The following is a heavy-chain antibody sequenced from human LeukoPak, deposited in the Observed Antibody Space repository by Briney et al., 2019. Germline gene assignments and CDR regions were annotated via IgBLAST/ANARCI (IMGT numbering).Heavy chain of an antibody. CDR3: AKDREGGYCYGGSCSFDY. D-gene: IGHD2-15*01. CDR1: GFTFSSYA. CDR2: ISGNGGRI. V-gene: IGHV3-23*01. Sequence: GGSLRLSCAASGFTFSSYAMNWVRQAPGKGLEWLSVISGNGGRISYADSVKGRVTISRDNSKKTLYLQMNSLRAEDTAVYYCAKDREGGYCYGGSCSFDYWGQGTLLTVSS. J-gene: IGHJ4*02.